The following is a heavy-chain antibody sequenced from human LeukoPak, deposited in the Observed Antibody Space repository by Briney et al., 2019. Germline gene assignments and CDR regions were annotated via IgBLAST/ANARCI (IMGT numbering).Heavy chain of an antibody. D-gene: IGHD6-13*01. CDR3: ARDNSAAAAFDY. CDR2: ISYDGSNK. CDR1: GFTFSSYA. J-gene: IGHJ4*02. V-gene: IGHV3-30*04. Sequence: SGGSLRPSCAASGFTFSSYAMHWVRQAPGKGLKWVAVISYDGSNKYYADSVKGRFTISRDNSKNTLYLQMNSLRAEDTAEYYFARDNSAAAAFDYWGQGTLVTVSS.